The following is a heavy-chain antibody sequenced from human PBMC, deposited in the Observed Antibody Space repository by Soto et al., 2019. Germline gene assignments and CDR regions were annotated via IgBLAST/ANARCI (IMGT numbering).Heavy chain of an antibody. J-gene: IGHJ4*02. D-gene: IGHD2-2*01. CDR3: ALRPYCGFTSCHGMDSFDH. Sequence: QITLEESGPTPVKPTQTLTLTCSFSGFSLATSGVGVGWICQPPGQTLEGLAIVYWDDDKKYSPSLASRLTVTWDTSEHPVVLTVTNMHPADTGTYFCALRPYCGFTSCHGMDSFDHWGRGNLVSVSS. CDR1: GFSLATSGVG. V-gene: IGHV2-5*02. CDR2: VYWDDDK.